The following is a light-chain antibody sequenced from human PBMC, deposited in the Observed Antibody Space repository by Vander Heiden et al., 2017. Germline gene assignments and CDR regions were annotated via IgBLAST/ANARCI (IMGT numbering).Light chain of an antibody. CDR3: QHDDNLPI. Sequence: IQVTQSPSSLSASVRDRVTIPCQPRQDISNLLHWYQHSPGQAPNSLTYEPSNLEAGVRSRFSGGGSGTDFTFTISSVQHEDIETYYCQHDDNLPIFGPGTRV. CDR2: EPS. CDR1: QDISNL. J-gene: IGKJ3*01. V-gene: IGKV1-33*01.